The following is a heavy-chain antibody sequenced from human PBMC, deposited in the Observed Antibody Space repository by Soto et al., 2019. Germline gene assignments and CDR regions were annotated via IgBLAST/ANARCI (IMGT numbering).Heavy chain of an antibody. V-gene: IGHV1-69*02. Sequence: QVQLVQSGAEVKKPGSSVKVSCKASGGTFSSYTISWVRQAPGQGLEWMGRIIPILGIANYAQKFQGRVTITADKSTSTAYMELSSLRSEDTAVYYCATHIVATISPSFDPWGQGTLVTVSS. CDR3: ATHIVATISPSFDP. J-gene: IGHJ5*02. D-gene: IGHD5-12*01. CDR2: IIPILGIA. CDR1: GGTFSSYT.